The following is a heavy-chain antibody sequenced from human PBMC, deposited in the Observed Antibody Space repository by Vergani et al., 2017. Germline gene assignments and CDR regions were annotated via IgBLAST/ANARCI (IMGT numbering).Heavy chain of an antibody. V-gene: IGHV4-4*02. CDR3: ATIGYRRWGYYFDH. J-gene: IGHJ4*02. Sequence: QVKLQESGPGLLKPSQTLSLTCTVSGDSISSNNCWTWVRQPPGKGLEWIGEICHTEDTKYSPSLKSRVTVSVDESRNLFSLRLNSVTAADTAVYYCATIGYRRWGYYFDHWGQGILVTVSS. D-gene: IGHD2-2*02. CDR2: ICHTEDT. CDR1: GDSISSNNC.